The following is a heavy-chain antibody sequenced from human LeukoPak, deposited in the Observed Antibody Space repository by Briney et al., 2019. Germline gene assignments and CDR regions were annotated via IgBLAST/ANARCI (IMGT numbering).Heavy chain of an antibody. Sequence: SETLSLTCTVSGGSISSYYWSWIRQPPGKGLEWIGYIYYSGSTNYNPSLKSRVTISVDTSKNQFSLKLSSVTAADTAVYYCARSARGSGSSNKPDYYYYYMDVWGKGTTVTVSS. J-gene: IGHJ6*03. CDR1: GGSISSYY. V-gene: IGHV4-59*01. D-gene: IGHD3-10*01. CDR2: IYYSGST. CDR3: ARSARGSGSSNKPDYYYYYMDV.